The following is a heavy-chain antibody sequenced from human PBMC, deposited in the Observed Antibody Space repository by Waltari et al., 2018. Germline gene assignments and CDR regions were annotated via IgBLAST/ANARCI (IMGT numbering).Heavy chain of an antibody. Sequence: QVQLQQWGAGLLKPSETLSLTCAVYDGSFSGYFWSWIRQSPGKGLEWIGQTNREVSNIYNPSLKSRVAMSVDTLKSQISLRLTSVTAADAAVYYCARVGDYHGSGRFGLDVWGQGTRVTVSS. CDR3: ARVGDYHGSGRFGLDV. CDR2: TNREVSN. J-gene: IGHJ6*02. CDR1: DGSFSGYF. D-gene: IGHD3-10*01. V-gene: IGHV4-34*01.